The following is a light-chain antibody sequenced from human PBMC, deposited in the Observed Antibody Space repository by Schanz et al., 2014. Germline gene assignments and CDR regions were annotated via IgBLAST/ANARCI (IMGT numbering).Light chain of an antibody. CDR3: SAYTTTSTWV. CDR1: SSDVGANNY. Sequence: QSVLTQPASVSGSPGQSVTISCTGTSSDVGANNYVSWYQQHPGKAPKLLIYDVNSRPSGVSNRFSGSKSVNTASLTISGLQAEDEADYYCSAYTTTSTWVFGGGTKVTVL. CDR2: DVN. V-gene: IGLV2-14*03. J-gene: IGLJ3*02.